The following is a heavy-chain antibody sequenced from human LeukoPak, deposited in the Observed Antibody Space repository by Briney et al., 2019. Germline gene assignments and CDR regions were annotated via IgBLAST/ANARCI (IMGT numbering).Heavy chain of an antibody. J-gene: IGHJ4*02. CDR3: AREYYYDSSGYSPPFDY. V-gene: IGHV1-46*01. Sequence: ASVKVSCKASGYTFTSYYMHWVRQAPGQGLERMGIINPSGGSTSYAQKFQGRVTMTRDTSTSTVYMELSSLRSEDTAVYYCAREYYYDSSGYSPPFDYWGQGTLVTVSS. CDR2: INPSGGST. CDR1: GYTFTSYY. D-gene: IGHD3-22*01.